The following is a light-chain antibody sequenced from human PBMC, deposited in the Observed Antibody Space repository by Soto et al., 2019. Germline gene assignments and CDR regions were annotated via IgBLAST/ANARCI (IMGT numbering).Light chain of an antibody. CDR2: EVN. V-gene: IGLV2-14*01. J-gene: IGLJ1*01. CDR1: TSDIGTYNY. Sequence: QSALTQPAAVSGSPGESITISCTGTTSDIGTYNYVSWFQQYSGKAPKLLIYEVNNRPSGVSNRFSGSKSGTSASLSISGLQAQDEADYYCNSMTFSSTSRYVFGTGTKLTVL. CDR3: NSMTFSSTSRYV.